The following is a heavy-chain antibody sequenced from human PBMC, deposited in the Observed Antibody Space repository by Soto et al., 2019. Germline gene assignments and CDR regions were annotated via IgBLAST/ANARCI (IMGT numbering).Heavy chain of an antibody. V-gene: IGHV1-69*06. J-gene: IGHJ5*02. D-gene: IGHD6-25*01. CDR2: IIPIFGTA. Sequence: SVKVSCKASGGTFSSYAISWVRQAPGQGLEWMGGIIPIFGTANYAQKFQGRVTITADKSTSTAYMELSSMRSEDTAVYYCAKKGNSSDAEWFDPWGQGTLGTVPQ. CDR1: GGTFSSYA. CDR3: AKKGNSSDAEWFDP.